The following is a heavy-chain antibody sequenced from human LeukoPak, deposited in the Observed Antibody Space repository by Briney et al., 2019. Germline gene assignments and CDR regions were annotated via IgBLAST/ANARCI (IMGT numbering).Heavy chain of an antibody. V-gene: IGHV3-74*01. CDR2: INSDGSST. CDR1: GFTFSSYW. Sequence: PGGSLRLSCAASGFTFSSYWMHWVRQAPGKGLVWVSRINSDGSSTSYADSVKGRFTISRDNAKNTLYLQMTSLRAEDTAVYYCASRSSSSPVVYWGQGTLVTVSS. CDR3: ASRSSSSPVVY. J-gene: IGHJ4*02. D-gene: IGHD6-6*01.